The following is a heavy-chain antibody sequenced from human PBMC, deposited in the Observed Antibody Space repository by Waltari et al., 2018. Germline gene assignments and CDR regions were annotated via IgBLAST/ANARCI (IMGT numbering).Heavy chain of an antibody. V-gene: IGHV5-51*01. CDR3: ARVTVAGPDDWYFDL. Sequence: EVQLVQSGAEVKKPGESLKISCKGSGYRFTSYWIGWVRQMPGKGLDWMGIIYPGDSDTRYSPSVQGQVTISADKSISTAYLQWSRLKASDTAMYYCARVTVAGPDDWYFDLWGRGTLVTVSS. D-gene: IGHD6-19*01. CDR1: GYRFTSYW. CDR2: IYPGDSDT. J-gene: IGHJ2*01.